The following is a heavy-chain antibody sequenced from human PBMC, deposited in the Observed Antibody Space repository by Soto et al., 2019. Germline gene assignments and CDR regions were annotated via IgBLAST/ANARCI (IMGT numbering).Heavy chain of an antibody. V-gene: IGHV3-33*01. CDR2: IWYDGSNK. J-gene: IGHJ4*02. Sequence: GGSLRLSCAASGFTFSSYGMHWVRQAPGKGLEWVAVIWYDGSNKYYADSVKGRFTISRDNSQNTVYLQMNSLRAEDTAVYYCARNIAPRPSSYYFDYWGQGTLVTVSS. CDR1: GFTFSSYG. CDR3: ARNIAPRPSSYYFDY. D-gene: IGHD6-6*01.